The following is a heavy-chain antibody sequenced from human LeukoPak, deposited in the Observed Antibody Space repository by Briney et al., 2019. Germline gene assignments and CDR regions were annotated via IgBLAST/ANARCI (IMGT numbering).Heavy chain of an antibody. V-gene: IGHV3-74*01. D-gene: IGHD3-3*01. CDR2: IDTDGSST. CDR1: GFSFSSYW. J-gene: IGHJ4*02. CDR3: ARAPNDYCSGYSASFDY. Sequence: GGSLRLSCAASGFSFSSYWMHWVRQAPGKGLVWVSRIDTDGSSTRYADSVKGRFTISRDNAKNTLYLQMNSLRAEDTAVYYCARAPNDYCSGYSASFDYWGQGTLVTVSS.